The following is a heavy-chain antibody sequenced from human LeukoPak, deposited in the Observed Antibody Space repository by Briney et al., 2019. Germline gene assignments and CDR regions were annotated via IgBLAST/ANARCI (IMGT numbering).Heavy chain of an antibody. J-gene: IGHJ5*02. CDR1: GYSISSGYY. CDR2: IYHSGST. Sequence: SETLSLTCTVSGYSISSGYYWGWIRQPPGKGLEWIGSIYHSGSTYYNPSLKSRVTISVDTSKNQFSLKLSSVTAADTAVYYCARSITMVRGVHFDPWGQGTLVTVSS. D-gene: IGHD3-10*01. CDR3: ARSITMVRGVHFDP. V-gene: IGHV4-38-2*02.